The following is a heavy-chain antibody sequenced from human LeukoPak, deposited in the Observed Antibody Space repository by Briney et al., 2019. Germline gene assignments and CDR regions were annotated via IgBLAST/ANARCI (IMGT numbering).Heavy chain of an antibody. CDR2: IGSSSDYI. D-gene: IGHD6-19*01. CDR3: ARVVFSSRAPNMDV. CDR1: GFTFNTYT. Sequence: GESLRLSCAASGFTFNTYTMNWVRQAPGKGLEWVSFIGSSSDYIYYADSVKGRFTISRDNAKKSLYLQMNSLRAKDTAVYYCARVVFSSRAPNMDVWGKGTTVTVSS. J-gene: IGHJ6*04. V-gene: IGHV3-21*01.